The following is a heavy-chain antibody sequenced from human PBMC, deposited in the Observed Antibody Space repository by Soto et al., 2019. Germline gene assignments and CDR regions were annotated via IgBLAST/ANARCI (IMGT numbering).Heavy chain of an antibody. D-gene: IGHD6-13*01. CDR1: GGSFSGYY. CDR2: INHSGST. Sequence: SETLSLTCAVYGGSFSGYYWSWIRQPPGKGLEWIGEINHSGSTNYNPSLKSRVTISVDTSKNQFSLKLSSVTAADTAVYYCARAPGQPPTEGNWFDPWGQGTLVTVSS. V-gene: IGHV4-34*01. J-gene: IGHJ5*02. CDR3: ARAPGQPPTEGNWFDP.